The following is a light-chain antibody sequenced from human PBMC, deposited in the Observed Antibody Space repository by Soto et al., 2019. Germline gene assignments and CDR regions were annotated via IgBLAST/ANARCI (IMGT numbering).Light chain of an antibody. CDR3: QAWDSSTVL. Sequence: SYELTQPPSVSVSPGQTASMTCSGNKLGEKYACWYQQKPGQSPVRVIYQDNKRPSGIPERFSGSNSGNTATLTISGTQAVDEADYYCQAWDSSTVLFGGGTKLTVL. CDR1: KLGEKY. V-gene: IGLV3-1*01. J-gene: IGLJ2*01. CDR2: QDN.